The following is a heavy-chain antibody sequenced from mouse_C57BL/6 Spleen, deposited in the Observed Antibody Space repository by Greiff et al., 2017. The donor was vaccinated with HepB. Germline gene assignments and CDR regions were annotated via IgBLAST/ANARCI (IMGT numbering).Heavy chain of an antibody. CDR3: ARTHYYGVAMDY. CDR2: ISSGSSTI. V-gene: IGHV5-17*01. D-gene: IGHD1-2*01. Sequence: EVMLVESGGGLVKPGGSLKLSCAASGFTFSDYGMHWVRQAPEKGLEWVAYISSGSSTIYYADTVKGRFTISRDNAKNTLFLQMTSLRSEDTAMYYCARTHYYGVAMDYWGQGTSVTVSS. J-gene: IGHJ4*01. CDR1: GFTFSDYG.